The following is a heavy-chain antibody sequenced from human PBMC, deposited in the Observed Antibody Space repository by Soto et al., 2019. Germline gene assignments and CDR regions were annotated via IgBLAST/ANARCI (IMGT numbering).Heavy chain of an antibody. V-gene: IGHV4-30-2*01. CDR3: DSGSPYCGGDCYAY. Sequence: QLQLQESGSGLVKPSQTLSLTCAVSGCSISSGGYSWSWIRQPPGKGLEWIGYIYHSWSTYYNPSLKYRVTISVDRSKNQFSPKLRSVTAADTAVYYWDSGSPYCGGDCYAYWGQRTLVTVSS. D-gene: IGHD2-21*02. J-gene: IGHJ4*02. CDR1: GCSISSGGYS. CDR2: IYHSWST.